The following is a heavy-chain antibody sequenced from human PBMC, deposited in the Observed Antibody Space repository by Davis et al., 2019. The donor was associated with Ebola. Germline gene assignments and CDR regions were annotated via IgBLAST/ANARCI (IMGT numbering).Heavy chain of an antibody. CDR2: IYYSGST. CDR1: GGSISSGGYY. Sequence: MPSETLSLTCTVSGGSISSGGYYWSWIRQHPGKGLEWIGYIYYSGSTYYNPSLKSRVTISVDTSKNQFSLKLNSVTAADTAIYYCARGDDDYGDVFDYWGQGTLVTVSS. CDR3: ARGDDDYGDVFDY. J-gene: IGHJ4*02. V-gene: IGHV4-31*03. D-gene: IGHD4-17*01.